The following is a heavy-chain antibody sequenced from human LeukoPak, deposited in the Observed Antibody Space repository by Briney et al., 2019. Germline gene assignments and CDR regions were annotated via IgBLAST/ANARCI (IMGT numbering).Heavy chain of an antibody. Sequence: PSETLSLTCTVSGYSISSGYYWGWIRQPPGKGLEWIGSIYHSGSTYYNPSLKSRVTISVDTSKNQFSLKLSSVTAADTAVYYCARDAWELSEFDYWGQGTLVTVSS. CDR1: GYSISSGYY. J-gene: IGHJ4*02. CDR3: ARDAWELSEFDY. V-gene: IGHV4-38-2*02. CDR2: IYHSGST. D-gene: IGHD1-26*01.